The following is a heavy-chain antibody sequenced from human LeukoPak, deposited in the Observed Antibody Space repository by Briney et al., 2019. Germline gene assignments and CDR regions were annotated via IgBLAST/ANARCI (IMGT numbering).Heavy chain of an antibody. D-gene: IGHD3-3*01. V-gene: IGHV3-23*01. CDR3: AKDGYEFWSASQIDL. CDR1: GYTFSNYA. Sequence: GGSLSLSCAASGYTFSNYAMTWVRQAPGKGLEWVSAISGSDGSTYYSDSVTGRFSISRDNAKNTLYLQMTSLRTDDTAVYYCAKDGYEFWSASQIDLWGQGTLGTVSS. CDR2: ISGSDGST. J-gene: IGHJ5*02.